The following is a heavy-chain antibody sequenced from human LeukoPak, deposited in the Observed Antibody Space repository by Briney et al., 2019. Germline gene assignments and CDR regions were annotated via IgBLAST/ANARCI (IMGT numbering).Heavy chain of an antibody. CDR3: AREPTYSSSWHTSCDY. CDR1: GFTFSDYY. D-gene: IGHD6-13*01. V-gene: IGHV3-11*06. Sequence: PGGSLRLSCAASGFTFSDYYMSWIRQAPGKGLEWVSCISSSSSYIYYADSVKGRFTISRDNAKNSLYLQMNSLRVEDTAVYYCAREPTYSSSWHTSCDYWGQGTLVTVSS. J-gene: IGHJ4*02. CDR2: ISSSSSYI.